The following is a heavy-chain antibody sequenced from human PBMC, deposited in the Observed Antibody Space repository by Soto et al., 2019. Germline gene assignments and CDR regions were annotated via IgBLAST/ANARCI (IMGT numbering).Heavy chain of an antibody. Sequence: ASVKVSCKSSGYTFIGFSLHWVRQAPGQGLEWMGWINPKNGDTYYAQKFQGRVTMTRDTSINTVYMELNSLKSDDTAVYYCSKGRWTVGHCSGGSCYDGMDVWGQGTTVTVSS. CDR1: GYTFIGFS. V-gene: IGHV1-2*02. CDR3: SKGRWTVGHCSGGSCYDGMDV. CDR2: INPKNGDT. D-gene: IGHD2-15*01. J-gene: IGHJ6*02.